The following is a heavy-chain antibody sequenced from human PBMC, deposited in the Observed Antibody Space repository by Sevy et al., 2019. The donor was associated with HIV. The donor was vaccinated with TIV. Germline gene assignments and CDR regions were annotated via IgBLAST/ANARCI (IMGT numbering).Heavy chain of an antibody. CDR3: AALGGIAVAGFIDY. CDR1: GFTFNIYS. CDR2: ISGSGGST. Sequence: GGSLRLSCAASGFTFNIYSMNWVRQAPGKGLEWVSAISGSGGSTYYADSVKGRFTISRDNSKNTLYLQMNSLRAEDTAVYYCAALGGIAVAGFIDYWGQGTLVTVSS. J-gene: IGHJ4*02. V-gene: IGHV3-23*01. D-gene: IGHD6-19*01.